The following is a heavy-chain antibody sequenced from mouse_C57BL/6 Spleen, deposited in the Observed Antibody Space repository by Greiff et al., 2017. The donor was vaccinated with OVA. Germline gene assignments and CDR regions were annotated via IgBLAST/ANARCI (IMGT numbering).Heavy chain of an antibody. D-gene: IGHD1-1*01. Sequence: VKLVESGPGLVAPSQSLSITCTVSGFSLTSYAISWVRQPPGKGLEWLGVIWTGGGTNYNSALKSRLSISKDNSKSQVFLKMNSLQTDDTARYYCARNYYGSSGYFDYWGQGTTLTVSS. CDR2: IWTGGGT. V-gene: IGHV2-9-1*01. CDR1: GFSLTSYA. J-gene: IGHJ2*01. CDR3: ARNYYGSSGYFDY.